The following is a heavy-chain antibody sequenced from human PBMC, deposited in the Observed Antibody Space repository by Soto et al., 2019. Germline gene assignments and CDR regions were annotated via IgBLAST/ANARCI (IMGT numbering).Heavy chain of an antibody. D-gene: IGHD3-16*01. J-gene: IGHJ6*02. Sequence: PSETLSLTCAVSGGSISSGGYSWSWIRQPPGKGLEWIGYIYHSGSTYYNPSLKSRVTVSIGSSKNQVSLKLSSVTAADTAIYYCARHNGPLYVGYYYDMDVWGQGTTVTVS. CDR1: GGSISSGGYS. CDR3: ARHNGPLYVGYYYDMDV. V-gene: IGHV4-30-2*02. CDR2: IYHSGST.